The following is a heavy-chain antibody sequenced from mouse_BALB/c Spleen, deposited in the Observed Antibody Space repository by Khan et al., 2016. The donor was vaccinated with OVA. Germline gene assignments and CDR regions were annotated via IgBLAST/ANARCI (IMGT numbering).Heavy chain of an antibody. Sequence: EVQLQQSGPELVKPGASMKISCKASGYSFTDYTMNWVKQSRGKNLEWIGLINPYNGFTTYNQKFKGKATLTVDKSSSTAYMELLSLTSEDAAVYYCARGNDYGSNSWFAYWGQGTLVTVSA. V-gene: IGHV1-18*01. D-gene: IGHD1-1*01. J-gene: IGHJ3*01. CDR1: GYSFTDYT. CDR3: ARGNDYGSNSWFAY. CDR2: INPYNGFT.